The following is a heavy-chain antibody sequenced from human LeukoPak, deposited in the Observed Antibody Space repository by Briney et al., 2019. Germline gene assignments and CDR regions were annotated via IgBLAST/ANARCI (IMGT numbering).Heavy chain of an antibody. V-gene: IGHV3-30-3*01. J-gene: IGHJ3*02. CDR3: ARDHYYGSGSPPGDTFDI. CDR1: GFTFSSYA. Sequence: PGGSLRLSCAASGFTFSSYAMHWVRQAPGKGLEWVAVISYDGSNKYYADSVAGRFTISRDNSKNTLCLQMNSLRADDTAVYYCARDHYYGSGSPPGDTFDIWGQGTMVTVSS. D-gene: IGHD3-10*01. CDR2: ISYDGSNK.